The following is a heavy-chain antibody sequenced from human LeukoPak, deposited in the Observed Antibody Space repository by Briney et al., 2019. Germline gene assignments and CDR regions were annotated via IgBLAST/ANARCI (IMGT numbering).Heavy chain of an antibody. D-gene: IGHD1-26*01. CDR1: GDSIGTNY. Sequence: SETLSLTCIVSGDSIGTNYWSWIRQAPGKGLEYIGHVHHTGSAYYSPSLKSRVSMSADASKNQFSLKLTSVTAADTAVYYCARLALLGGTYHPDFWGQGTLVTVSS. J-gene: IGHJ4*02. V-gene: IGHV4-59*01. CDR2: VHHTGSA. CDR3: ARLALLGGTYHPDF.